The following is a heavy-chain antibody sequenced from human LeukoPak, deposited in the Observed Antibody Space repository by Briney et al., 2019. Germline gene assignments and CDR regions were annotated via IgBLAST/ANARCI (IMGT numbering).Heavy chain of an antibody. CDR1: GFTFSSYG. V-gene: IGHV3-33*01. CDR3: ARDEGAADY. Sequence: GGSLRLSCAASGFTFSSYGMHWVRQAPGKGLEWVAVIWYDGSNKYHADSVKGRFTIPRDNSKNTLYLQMNSLRAEDTAVYYCARDEGAADYWGQGTLVTVSS. D-gene: IGHD1-26*01. CDR2: IWYDGSNK. J-gene: IGHJ4*02.